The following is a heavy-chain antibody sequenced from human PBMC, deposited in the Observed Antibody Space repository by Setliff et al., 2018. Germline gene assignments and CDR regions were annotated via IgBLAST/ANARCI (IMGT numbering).Heavy chain of an antibody. D-gene: IGHD1-26*01. Sequence: SVKVSCKASGGSLNGYSVSWVRQAPGQGLEFLGRIILIFGTPNYIQKLRDRLTMTRDTSTSTLYMELASLRSEDTAVYYCARAGDAASGRKGVFEYWGQGTAVTVSS. J-gene: IGHJ4*02. CDR1: GGSLNGYS. V-gene: IGHV1-69*05. CDR2: IILIFGTP. CDR3: ARAGDAASGRKGVFEY.